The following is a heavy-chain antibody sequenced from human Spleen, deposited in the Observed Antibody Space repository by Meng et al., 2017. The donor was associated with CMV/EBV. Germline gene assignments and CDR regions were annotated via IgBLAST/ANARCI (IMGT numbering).Heavy chain of an antibody. CDR3: AKDRAGSRTTNYYYGMDV. V-gene: IGHV1-2*02. CDR1: GYTFTDYY. Sequence: ASVKVSCKASGYTFTDYYIHWVRQAPGQGPQWMGWINPNSGPTSFAQKFQGRVTMTRDRSISTAYMELTNLRSDDTAVYYCAKDRAGSRTTNYYYGMDVWGQGTTVTVSS. D-gene: IGHD1-7*01. J-gene: IGHJ6*02. CDR2: INPNSGPT.